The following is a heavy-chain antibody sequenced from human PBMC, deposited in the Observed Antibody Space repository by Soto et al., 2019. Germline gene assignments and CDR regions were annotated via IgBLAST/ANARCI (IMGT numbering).Heavy chain of an antibody. V-gene: IGHV3-15*01. CDR3: TTTEYDFWSGTYGY. J-gene: IGHJ4*02. D-gene: IGHD3-3*01. CDR1: GFTFSNAW. CDR2: IKSKTDGGTT. Sequence: GGSLRLSCAASGFTFSNAWMSWVRQAPGKGLEWVGRIKSKTDGGTTDYAAPVKGRFTISRDDSKNTLYLQMNSLKTEDTAVYYCTTTEYDFWSGTYGYWGQGTLVTVSS.